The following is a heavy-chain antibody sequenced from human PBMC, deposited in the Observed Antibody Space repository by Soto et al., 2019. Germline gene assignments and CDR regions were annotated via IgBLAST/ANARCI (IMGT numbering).Heavy chain of an antibody. CDR3: ANAYIAVAGTWYFDY. Sequence: GGSLRLSCAASGFTFSSYAMSWVRQAPGKGLEWVSAISGSGGSTYYADSVKGRFTISRDNSKNTLYLQMNSLRAEDTAVYYCANAYIAVAGTWYFDYWGQGTLVTVSS. CDR1: GFTFSSYA. CDR2: ISGSGGST. J-gene: IGHJ4*02. V-gene: IGHV3-23*01. D-gene: IGHD6-19*01.